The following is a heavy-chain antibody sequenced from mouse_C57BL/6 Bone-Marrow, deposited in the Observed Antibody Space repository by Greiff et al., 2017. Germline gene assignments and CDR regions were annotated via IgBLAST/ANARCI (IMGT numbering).Heavy chain of an antibody. J-gene: IGHJ2*01. CDR1: GFNIKDDY. Sequence: EVQGVESGAELVRPGASVKLSCTASGFNIKDDYIHWVKQRPEQGLEWIGWIDPEIGDTEYASKLQGKATITSDTSSNTAYLQLSSLTSEDTAVYYCSSFDGDYFDFWGQGTPLTVAS. V-gene: IGHV14-4*01. D-gene: IGHD2-3*01. CDR3: SSFDGDYFDF. CDR2: IDPEIGDT.